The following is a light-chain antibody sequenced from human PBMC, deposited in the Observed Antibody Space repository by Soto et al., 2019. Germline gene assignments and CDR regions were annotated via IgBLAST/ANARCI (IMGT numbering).Light chain of an antibody. Sequence: EIVMTQSPSTLSVSAGERATLSCRASQGVSSNLAWYQQKPGQAPSLLIYDVSARATGIPTRFSGSGSGTEFTLTISSLQSEDFAVYYCQQYNDWPLTFGGGTKVEIK. CDR1: QGVSSN. CDR2: DVS. J-gene: IGKJ4*01. CDR3: QQYNDWPLT. V-gene: IGKV3D-15*01.